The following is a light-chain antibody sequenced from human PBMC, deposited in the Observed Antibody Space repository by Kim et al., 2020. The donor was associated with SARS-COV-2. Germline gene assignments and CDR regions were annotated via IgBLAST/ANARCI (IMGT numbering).Light chain of an antibody. CDR1: QTVLYNSNNKNY. Sequence: DIVMNQSPDSLAVSLGERATLNCKSSQTVLYNSNNKNYLAWYQQKPGQAPKLLIYWASIRESGVSDRFSGSGSETDFTLTISSLQAEDVVVYYCQQYYSTPPSFGQGTKLEI. CDR3: QQYYSTPPS. CDR2: WAS. J-gene: IGKJ2*03. V-gene: IGKV4-1*01.